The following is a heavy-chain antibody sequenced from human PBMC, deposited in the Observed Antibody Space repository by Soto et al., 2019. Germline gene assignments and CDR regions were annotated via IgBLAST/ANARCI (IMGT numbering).Heavy chain of an antibody. V-gene: IGHV3-33*01. J-gene: IGHJ6*02. CDR2: IWYDGSNK. D-gene: IGHD2-8*01. CDR1: GFTFSSYG. Sequence: GGSLRLSCAASGFTFSSYGMHWVRQAPGKGLEWVAVIWYDGSNKYYADSVKGRFTISRDNSKNTLYLQMNSLRAEDTAVYYRAREGGGSYCTNGVCYDYYYGMDVWGQGTTVTVSS. CDR3: AREGGGSYCTNGVCYDYYYGMDV.